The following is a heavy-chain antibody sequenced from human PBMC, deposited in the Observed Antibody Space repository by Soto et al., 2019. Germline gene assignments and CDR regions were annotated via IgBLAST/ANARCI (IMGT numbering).Heavy chain of an antibody. CDR2: ISSSSSYT. J-gene: IGHJ6*02. D-gene: IGHD1-26*01. CDR1: GFTFSDYY. V-gene: IGHV3-11*05. CDR3: ARDQYSGRPDPSFDYYGMDV. Sequence: GGSLRLSCAAPGFTFSDYYMSWIPQAPGKGLEGGSYISSSSSYTNYADSVKGRFTISRDNAKNSLYLQMNSLRAEDTAVYYCARDQYSGRPDPSFDYYGMDVWGQGTTVTVSS.